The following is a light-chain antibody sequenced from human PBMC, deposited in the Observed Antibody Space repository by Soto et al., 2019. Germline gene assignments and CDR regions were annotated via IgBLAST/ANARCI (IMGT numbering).Light chain of an antibody. Sequence: EIVLTQSPATLSLSPGERATLSCRASQSVSTWLAWYQQKPGQAPRLLIYDASNRPTGIPDRFSGSGSGTDFNLTISSLEPEDFAFYYCAQRRWPWTVGQGTKVDIK. J-gene: IGKJ1*01. CDR3: AQRRWPWT. V-gene: IGKV3-11*01. CDR2: DAS. CDR1: QSVSTW.